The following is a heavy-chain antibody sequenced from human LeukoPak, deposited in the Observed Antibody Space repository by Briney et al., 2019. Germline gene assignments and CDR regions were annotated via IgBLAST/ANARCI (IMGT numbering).Heavy chain of an antibody. CDR1: GGSISSNNHY. D-gene: IGHD6-19*01. CDR3: ARAIPAYSSGWFCDAFDI. J-gene: IGHJ3*02. Sequence: SETLSLTCTVSGGSISSNNHYWGWIRQPPGKGLEWIGSIYYSATTFYNPSLKSRLTVSVDTSKNQFSLKLTSVTAADTAAYYCARAIPAYSSGWFCDAFDIWGQGTMVTVPS. CDR2: IYYSATT. V-gene: IGHV4-39*07.